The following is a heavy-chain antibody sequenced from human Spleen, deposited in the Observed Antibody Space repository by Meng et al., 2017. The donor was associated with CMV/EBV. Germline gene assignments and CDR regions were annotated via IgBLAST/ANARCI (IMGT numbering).Heavy chain of an antibody. CDR2: ISSSASYI. CDR1: GFTFSPYR. J-gene: IGHJ6*02. D-gene: IGHD2-2*01. CDR3: ARDHCSSASCFRGYYGMDV. V-gene: IGHV3-21*01. Sequence: GESLKISCVASGFTFSPYRMNWVRQAPGKGLEWVSSISSSASYIYYADSVKGRFTISRDNAKNSLYLQLNSLRAEDTALYYCARDHCSSASCFRGYYGMDVWGQGTTVTVSS.